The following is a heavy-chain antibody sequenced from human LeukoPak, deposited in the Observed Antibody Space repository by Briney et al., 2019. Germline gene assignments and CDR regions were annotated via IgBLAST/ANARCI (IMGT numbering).Heavy chain of an antibody. CDR2: IYYSGST. V-gene: IGHV4-61*01. J-gene: IGHJ5*02. D-gene: IGHD3-9*01. CDR3: ARGFLTGYLYWFDP. CDR1: GGSISSSSYY. Sequence: SETLSLTCTVSGGSISSSSYYWSWIRQPPGKGLEWIGYIYYSGSTNYNPSLKSRVTISVDTSKNQFSLKLSSVTAADTAVYYCARGFLTGYLYWFDPWGQGTLVTVSS.